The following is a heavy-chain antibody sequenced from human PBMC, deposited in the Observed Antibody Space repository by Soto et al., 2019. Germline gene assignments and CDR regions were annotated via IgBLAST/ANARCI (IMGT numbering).Heavy chain of an antibody. J-gene: IGHJ4*02. D-gene: IGHD6-19*01. V-gene: IGHV3-20*04. CDR1: GFTFDDYG. CDR2: INWNGGST. CDR3: ARLYSSGWYGPGRY. Sequence: ESGGGVVRPGGSLRLSCAASGFTFDDYGMSWVRQAPGKGLEWVSGINWNGGSTGYADSVKGRFTISRDNAKTSLYLQMNSLRAEDTALYYCARLYSSGWYGPGRYWGQGTLVTVSS.